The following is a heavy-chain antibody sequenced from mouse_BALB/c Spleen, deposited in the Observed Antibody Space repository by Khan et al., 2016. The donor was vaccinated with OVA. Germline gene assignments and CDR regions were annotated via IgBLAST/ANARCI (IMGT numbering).Heavy chain of an antibody. CDR1: GYSITSNYA. CDR2: ISYSGSP. D-gene: IGHD1-1*01. V-gene: IGHV3-2*02. CDR3: ARGNYYGYAMDY. J-gene: IGHJ4*01. Sequence: EVQLQESGPGLVKPSQSLSLTCTVTGYSITSNYAWNWIRQFPGNKLEWMGYISYSGSPNYNPSLKSRISITRATSKNQFFLQFKSVTTEDTATYYCARGNYYGYAMDYWGQGTSITVSS.